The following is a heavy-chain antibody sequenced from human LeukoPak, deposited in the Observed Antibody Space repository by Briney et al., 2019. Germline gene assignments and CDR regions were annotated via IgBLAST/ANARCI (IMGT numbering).Heavy chain of an antibody. J-gene: IGHJ4*02. Sequence: SETLSLTCTVSGGSISRYYWSWIRQPPGKGLEWIGYIYYSGSTNYNPSLKSRVTISVDTSKNQFSLKLSSVTAADTAVYYCASHSPDSSGYYHYWGQGTLVTVSS. CDR2: IYYSGST. CDR3: ASHSPDSSGYYHY. CDR1: GGSISRYY. V-gene: IGHV4-59*08. D-gene: IGHD3-22*01.